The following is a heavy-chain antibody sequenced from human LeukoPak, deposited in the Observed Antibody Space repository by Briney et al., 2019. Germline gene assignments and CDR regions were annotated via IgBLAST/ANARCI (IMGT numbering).Heavy chain of an antibody. D-gene: IGHD2-2*02. Sequence: KASETLSLTCTVSGDSISSNAYYWGWIRQPPGKGLEWIGSLFYGRSTFYSPSLKSGVSMSVDTSKNQFSLKLSSVTAADTAVYYCVRYSSRGLYNFAYWGQGTLVTVSS. CDR1: GDSISSNAYY. CDR3: VRYSSRGLYNFAY. V-gene: IGHV4-39*07. CDR2: LFYGRST. J-gene: IGHJ4*02.